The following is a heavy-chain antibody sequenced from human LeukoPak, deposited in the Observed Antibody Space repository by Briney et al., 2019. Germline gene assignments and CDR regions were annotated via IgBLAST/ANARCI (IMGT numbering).Heavy chain of an antibody. Sequence: ASVKVSCKASGGTFSSYAISWVRQAPGQGLEWMGGIISIFGTANYAQKFQGRVTITTDESTSTAYMELSSLRSEDTAVYYCARLTYGSGSYYNGDYYYYMDVWGKGTTVTVSS. CDR3: ARLTYGSGSYYNGDYYYYMDV. D-gene: IGHD3-10*01. CDR1: GGTFSSYA. V-gene: IGHV1-69*05. CDR2: IISIFGTA. J-gene: IGHJ6*03.